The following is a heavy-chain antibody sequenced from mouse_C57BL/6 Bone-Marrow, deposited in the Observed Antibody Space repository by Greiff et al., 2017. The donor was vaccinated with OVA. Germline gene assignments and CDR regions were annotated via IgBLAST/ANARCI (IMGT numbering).Heavy chain of an antibody. CDR2: ISGGGGNT. V-gene: IGHV5-9*01. CDR1: GFTFSSYT. J-gene: IGHJ3*01. D-gene: IGHD6-5*01. CDR3: ARRGAYTRAWFAY. Sequence: EVHLVESGGGLVKPGGSLKLSCAASGFTFSSYTMSWVRQTPEKRLEWVATISGGGGNTYYQDSVKGRFTISRDNAKNTLYLQMSSLRSEDTALYYCARRGAYTRAWFAYWGQGTLVTVSA.